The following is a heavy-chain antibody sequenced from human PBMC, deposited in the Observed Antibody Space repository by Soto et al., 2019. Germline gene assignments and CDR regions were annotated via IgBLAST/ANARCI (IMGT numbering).Heavy chain of an antibody. D-gene: IGHD3-16*01. J-gene: IGHJ4*02. CDR1: GFTVGRYD. V-gene: IGHV3-53*01. CDR2: IQSGGAT. Sequence: QLVESGGGLFQAGGSTRLSCLVSGFTVGRYDMAWDRQAPGKGLEWASIIQSGGATYYPDSAQGRFTISRDNSKNTVYLQMNSLRVEDTGVYACVKVLYDWGVVDFWGQGSLITVS. CDR3: VKVLYDWGVVDF.